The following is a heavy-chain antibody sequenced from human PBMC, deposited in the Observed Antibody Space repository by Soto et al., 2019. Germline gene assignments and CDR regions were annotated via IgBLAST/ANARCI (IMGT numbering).Heavy chain of an antibody. D-gene: IGHD4-17*01. CDR1: GFTFSSYA. Sequence: GGSLRLSCAASGFTFSSYAMSWVRQAPGKGLEWVSAISGSGGSTYYADSVKGRFTISRDNSKKTLYLQMNSLRAEDTAVYYCAKDISARLTDYGDYFDYWGQGTLVTVSS. CDR3: AKDISARLTDYGDYFDY. V-gene: IGHV3-23*01. J-gene: IGHJ4*02. CDR2: ISGSGGST.